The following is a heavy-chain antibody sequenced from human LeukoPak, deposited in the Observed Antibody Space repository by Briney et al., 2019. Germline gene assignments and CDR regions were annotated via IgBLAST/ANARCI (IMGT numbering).Heavy chain of an antibody. CDR3: ARGWYSSSWLDY. Sequence: SETLSLTCAVYGGSFTGDYCSWIRQPPGKGLEWIGEINHSGSTNYNPSLKSRVTISVDTAKNQFSPKLSSVTAADTAVYYCARGWYSSSWLDYWGQGTLVTVSS. CDR2: INHSGST. D-gene: IGHD6-13*01. J-gene: IGHJ4*02. CDR1: GGSFTGDY. V-gene: IGHV4-34*01.